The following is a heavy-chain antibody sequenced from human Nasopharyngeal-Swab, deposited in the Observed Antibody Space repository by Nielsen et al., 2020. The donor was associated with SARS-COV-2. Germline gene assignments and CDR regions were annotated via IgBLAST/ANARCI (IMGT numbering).Heavy chain of an antibody. Sequence: GESLKISCAVSGFHFSSYSMSWVRQAPGKGLEWLATIQQGGGERYYVDSVKGRLTISSDNAKNSVYLQINSLRVEDTAVYYCVAWEMTTLWGQGTLVTVSS. J-gene: IGHJ4*02. CDR1: GFHFSSYS. CDR3: VAWEMTTL. V-gene: IGHV3-7*01. CDR2: IQQGGGER. D-gene: IGHD5-24*01.